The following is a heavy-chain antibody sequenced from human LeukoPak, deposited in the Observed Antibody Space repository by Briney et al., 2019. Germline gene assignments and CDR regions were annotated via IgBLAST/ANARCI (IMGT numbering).Heavy chain of an antibody. CDR1: GYRFTNYW. Sequence: GESLKISCKGSGYRFTNYWIGWVRQMPGKGLEWMGIIYPVDSDTRYSPSFQGQVTISADKSISTAYLQWSSLKASDTAIYYCARRGAETTVVAEWGQGTMVTVSS. V-gene: IGHV5-51*01. CDR3: ARRGAETTVVAE. CDR2: IYPVDSDT. J-gene: IGHJ3*01. D-gene: IGHD4-23*01.